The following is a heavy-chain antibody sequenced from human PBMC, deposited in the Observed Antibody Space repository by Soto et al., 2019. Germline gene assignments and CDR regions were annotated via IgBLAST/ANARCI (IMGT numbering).Heavy chain of an antibody. J-gene: IGHJ6*02. D-gene: IGHD3-3*01. CDR2: ISAYNGNT. Sequence: ASVKVSCKASGYTFTSYGISWVRQAPGQGLEWMGWISAYNGNTNYAQKLQGRVTMTTDTSTSTAYMELRSLRSDDTAVYYCAATPYSTYYDFWSGSPDVWGQGTTVTVSS. CDR1: GYTFTSYG. CDR3: AATPYSTYYDFWSGSPDV. V-gene: IGHV1-18*01.